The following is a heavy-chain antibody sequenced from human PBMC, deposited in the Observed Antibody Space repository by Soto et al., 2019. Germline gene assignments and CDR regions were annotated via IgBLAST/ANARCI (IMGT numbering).Heavy chain of an antibody. CDR3: ACVGVGFFFSLWFGELFDYYYYGMDV. D-gene: IGHD3-10*01. CDR1: GGTFSSYT. CDR2: IIPILGIA. Sequence: SVKVSCKASGGTFSSYTISWVRQAPGQGLEWMGRIIPILGIANYAQKFQGRVTITADKSTSTAYMELSSLRSEDTAVYFCACVGVGFFFSLWFGELFDYYYYGMDVWGQGTTVTVSS. V-gene: IGHV1-69*02. J-gene: IGHJ6*02.